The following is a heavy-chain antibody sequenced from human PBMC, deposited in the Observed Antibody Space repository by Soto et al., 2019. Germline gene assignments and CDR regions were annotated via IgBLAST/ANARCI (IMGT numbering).Heavy chain of an antibody. J-gene: IGHJ6*02. V-gene: IGHV4-39*01. CDR3: ASDIVVVPAAIGGMDV. CDR1: GGSISSSSYY. CDR2: IYYSGST. Sequence: QLQLQESGPGLVKPSETLSLTCTVSGGSISSSSYYWGWIRQPPGKGLEWIGSIYYSGSTYYNPSLKSRVTISVDTSKNQFSLKLSSVTAADTAVYYCASDIVVVPAAIGGMDVWGQGTTVTVSS. D-gene: IGHD2-2*02.